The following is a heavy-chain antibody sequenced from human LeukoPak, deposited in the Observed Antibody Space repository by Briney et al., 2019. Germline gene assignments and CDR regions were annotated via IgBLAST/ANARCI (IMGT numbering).Heavy chain of an antibody. CDR3: AREAQYRSALTHNDY. CDR1: GYSISSGYY. Sequence: SETLSLTCTVSGYSISSGYYWGWIRQPPGKGLEWIGTIYHSGSTYYNPSLKSRVTISVDTSKNQFSLKLTSVTAADTAVYYCAREAQYRSALTHNDYWSQGTLVTVSS. J-gene: IGHJ4*02. D-gene: IGHD6-19*01. CDR2: IYHSGST. V-gene: IGHV4-38-2*02.